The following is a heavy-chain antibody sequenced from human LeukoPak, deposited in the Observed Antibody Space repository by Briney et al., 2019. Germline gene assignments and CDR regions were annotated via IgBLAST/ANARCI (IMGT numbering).Heavy chain of an antibody. V-gene: IGHV3-74*01. CDR1: GFTFSSYW. J-gene: IGHJ5*02. CDR2: INTDGSST. Sequence: PGGSLRLSCAASGFTFSSYWMHWVRQAPGKGLVWVSRINTDGSSTSYADSVKGRFTISRDNAKNTLYLQMHSLRAEDTAVYYCARGVVVVAANLNWFDPWGQGTLVTVSS. CDR3: ARGVVVVAANLNWFDP. D-gene: IGHD2-15*01.